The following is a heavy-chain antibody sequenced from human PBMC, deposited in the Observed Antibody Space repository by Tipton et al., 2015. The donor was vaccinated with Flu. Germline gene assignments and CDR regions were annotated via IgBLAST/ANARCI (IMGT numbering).Heavy chain of an antibody. V-gene: IGHV4-39*07. J-gene: IGHJ5*02. Sequence: TLSLTCTVSGGSISNNYYYWGWVRQPPGKGLEWIGSTYYGGSTYSKPSLQNRLTVSIDTAKDQFSLKLTSVTAADTVVYYCAISVSELADIQSWGQGTLVTVSS. CDR2: TYYGGST. CDR3: AISVSELADIQS. CDR1: GGSISNNYYY. D-gene: IGHD2-21*02.